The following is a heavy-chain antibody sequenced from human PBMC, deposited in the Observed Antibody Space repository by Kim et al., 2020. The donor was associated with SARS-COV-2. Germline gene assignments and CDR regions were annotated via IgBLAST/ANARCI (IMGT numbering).Heavy chain of an antibody. V-gene: IGHV3-21*01. CDR1: GFTFSSYS. CDR2: ISSSSSYI. Sequence: GGSLRLSCAASGFTFSSYSMNWVRQAPGKGLEWVSSISSSSSYIYYADSVKGRFTISRDNAKNSLYLQMNSLRAEDTAVYYCARDPQYYYYYYGMDVWGQGTTVTVSS. CDR3: ARDPQYYYYYYGMDV. J-gene: IGHJ6*02.